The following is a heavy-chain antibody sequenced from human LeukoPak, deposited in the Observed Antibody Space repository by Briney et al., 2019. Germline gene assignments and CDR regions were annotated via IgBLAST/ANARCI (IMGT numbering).Heavy chain of an antibody. CDR1: GLTFSSYS. CDR2: ISSSSSYI. J-gene: IGHJ4*02. Sequence: GGSLRLSCAASGLTFSSYSMNWVRQAPGKGLEWVSSISSSSSYIYYADSVKGRFTISRDNAKNSLYLQMNSLRAEDTAVYYCARDLRGCSSTSCYTGAFWGQGTLVTVSS. D-gene: IGHD2-2*02. CDR3: ARDLRGCSSTSCYTGAF. V-gene: IGHV3-21*01.